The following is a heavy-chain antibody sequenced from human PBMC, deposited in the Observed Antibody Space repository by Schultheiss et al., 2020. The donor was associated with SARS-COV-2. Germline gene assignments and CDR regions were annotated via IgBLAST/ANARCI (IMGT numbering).Heavy chain of an antibody. CDR1: GFTFSGSA. D-gene: IGHD1-1*01. CDR3: ARVRTTLTTGYYYYMDV. Sequence: GGSLRLSCAASGFTFSGSAMHWVRQAPGKGLEWVSAISGSGGSTYYADSVKGRFTISRDNSKNTLYLQMNSLRAEDTAVYYCARVRTTLTTGYYYYMDVWGKGTTVTVSS. V-gene: IGHV3-23*01. J-gene: IGHJ6*03. CDR2: ISGSGGST.